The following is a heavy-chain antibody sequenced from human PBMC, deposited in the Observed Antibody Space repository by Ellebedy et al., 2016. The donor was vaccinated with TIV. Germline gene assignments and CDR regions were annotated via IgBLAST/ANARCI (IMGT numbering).Heavy chain of an antibody. D-gene: IGHD6-6*01. CDR3: ATGRGSTPSSGTEYFHH. V-gene: IGHV1-46*01. CDR2: INPSEGST. CDR1: GFPFTTSY. J-gene: IGHJ1*01. Sequence: AASVKVSCKASGFPFTTSYIHWVRQAPGQGLEWMGIINPSEGSTSYAPKFQGRVAMTRDTSTSTVYMEVSSLRPEDTAVFYCATGRGSTPSSGTEYFHHWGQGTLVTVSA.